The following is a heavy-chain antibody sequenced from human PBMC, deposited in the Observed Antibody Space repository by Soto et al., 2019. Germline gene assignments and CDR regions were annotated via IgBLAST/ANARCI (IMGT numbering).Heavy chain of an antibody. CDR2: TFTGGST. J-gene: IGHJ6*02. CDR3: AKKPPSSIQGWAFGMDV. CDR1: GFSVTTNY. Sequence: EVQLVETGGGLIQPGGSLRLSCLASGFSVTTNYIIWVRQPPGKGLEWVSTTFTGGSTHYADSVKGRFSISRDNSKNTVYLQRNNLRGEDTAVYYCAKKPPSSIQGWAFGMDVWGQGTTVSVSS. V-gene: IGHV3-53*02. D-gene: IGHD1-26*01.